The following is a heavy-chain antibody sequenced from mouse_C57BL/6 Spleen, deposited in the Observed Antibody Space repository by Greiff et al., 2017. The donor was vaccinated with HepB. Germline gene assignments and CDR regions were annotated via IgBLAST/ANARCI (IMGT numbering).Heavy chain of an antibody. Sequence: EVKLMESEGGLVQPGSSMKLSCTASGFTFSDYYMAWVRQVPEKGLEWVANINYDGSSTYYLDSLKSRFIISRDNAKNILYLQMSSLKSEDTATYYCARDGHGSSLYYAMDYWGQGTSVTVSS. CDR3: ARDGHGSSLYYAMDY. CDR1: GFTFSDYY. V-gene: IGHV5-16*01. CDR2: INYDGSST. D-gene: IGHD1-1*01. J-gene: IGHJ4*01.